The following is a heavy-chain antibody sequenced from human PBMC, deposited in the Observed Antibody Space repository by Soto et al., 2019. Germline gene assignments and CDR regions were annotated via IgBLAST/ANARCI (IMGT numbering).Heavy chain of an antibody. V-gene: IGHV1-69*01. CDR2: ISPIFGTA. J-gene: IGHJ4*02. CDR1: GGTFSSYS. CDR3: ARDGGRHSGGIDY. Sequence: QVQLVQSGAEVKKPGSSVKVSCKASGGTFSSYSINWVRQAPGQGLEWMGEISPIFGTANYAQKFQGRVTITADEATSTAYIELSSLRSEYTAVYYCARDGGRHSGGIDYWGQGTVVTVSS. D-gene: IGHD2-15*01.